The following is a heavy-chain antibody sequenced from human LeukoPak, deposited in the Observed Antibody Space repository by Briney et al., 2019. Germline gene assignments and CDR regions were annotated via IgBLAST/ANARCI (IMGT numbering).Heavy chain of an antibody. CDR1: GFTFSNYA. Sequence: GGSLKLSCAASGFTFSNYAMHWVRQAPGKGLEWMAIIWYDGSYKYYADSVKGRFTISRDNAKNSLYLQMNSLRADDTAIYYCARDTAYSSSLSYYYYYGMDVWGQGTTVTVSS. J-gene: IGHJ6*02. CDR2: IWYDGSYK. V-gene: IGHV3-33*01. D-gene: IGHD6-13*01. CDR3: ARDTAYSSSLSYYYYYGMDV.